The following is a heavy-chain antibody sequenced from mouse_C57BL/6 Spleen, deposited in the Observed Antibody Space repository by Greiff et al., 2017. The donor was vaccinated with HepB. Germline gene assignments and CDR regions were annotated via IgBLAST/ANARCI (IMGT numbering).Heavy chain of an antibody. D-gene: IGHD1-1*01. J-gene: IGHJ1*03. V-gene: IGHV1-64*01. CDR1: GYTFTSYW. Sequence: QVQLQQPGAELVKPGASVKLSCKASGYTFTSYWMHWVKQRPGQGLEWIGMIHPNSGSTNYNEKFKSKATLTVDKSSSTAYMQLSSLTSEDSAVYDCAKTTVVATDWYFDGWGTGPTVTVAT. CDR3: AKTTVVATDWYFDG. CDR2: IHPNSGST.